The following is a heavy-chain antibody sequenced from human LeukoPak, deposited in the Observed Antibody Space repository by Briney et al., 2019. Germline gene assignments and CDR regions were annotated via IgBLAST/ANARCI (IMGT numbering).Heavy chain of an antibody. CDR2: LYYSGST. CDR3: TSGSHSFYYMDV. V-gene: IGHV4-59*01. Sequence: SETLSLTCTVSGGSIRSYYWSWIRQPPGKGLEWIGYLYYSGSTNYNPSLKSRVTISVDTSKNQFSLKLSSVTAADTAVYYCTSGSHSFYYMDVWGKGTTVTVSS. D-gene: IGHD1-26*01. CDR1: GGSIRSYY. J-gene: IGHJ6*03.